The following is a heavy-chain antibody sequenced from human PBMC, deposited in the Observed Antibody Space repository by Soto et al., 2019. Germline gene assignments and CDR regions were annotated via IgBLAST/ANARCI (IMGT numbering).Heavy chain of an antibody. CDR2: INHSGSP. Sequence: SETLSLPCAVYGGYISGYYSSWIRQPPGKGLEWIGEINHSGSPNYNPSLKSRVTISVDTSKNQFSLKLSSVTAADTAVYYCARGPMHRSWGQGTLVTVSS. V-gene: IGHV4-34*01. J-gene: IGHJ5*02. D-gene: IGHD2-2*01. CDR1: GGYISGYY. CDR3: ARGPMHRS.